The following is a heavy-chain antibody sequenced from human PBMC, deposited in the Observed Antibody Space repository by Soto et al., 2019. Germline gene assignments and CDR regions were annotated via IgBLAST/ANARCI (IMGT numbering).Heavy chain of an antibody. D-gene: IGHD6-19*01. V-gene: IGHV4-59*01. CDR1: GGSISSYY. J-gene: IGHJ4*02. Sequence: PSETLSLTCTVSGGSISSYYWSWIRQPPGKGLEWIGYIYYSGSTNYNPSLKSRVTISVDTSKNQFSLKLSSVTAADTAVYYCARGSSGGSRGYYFDYWGQGTLVTV. CDR2: IYYSGST. CDR3: ARGSSGGSRGYYFDY.